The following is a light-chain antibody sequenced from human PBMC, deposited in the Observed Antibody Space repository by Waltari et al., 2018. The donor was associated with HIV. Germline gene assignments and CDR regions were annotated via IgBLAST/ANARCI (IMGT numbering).Light chain of an antibody. CDR1: QGINSY. J-gene: IGKJ4*01. CDR2: VAS. CDR3: QQLNSYPLT. V-gene: IGKV1-9*01. Sequence: DIHLTQSPPFLSASIGDRVTISCRATQGINSYLAWYQQKPGKAPKLLIYVASTLRSGVPTRSSGSGCGTEFTLTISNLQPEDSATYYCQQLNSYPLTFGGGTKVETK.